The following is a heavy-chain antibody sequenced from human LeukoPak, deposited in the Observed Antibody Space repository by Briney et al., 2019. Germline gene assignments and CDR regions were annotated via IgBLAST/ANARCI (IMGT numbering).Heavy chain of an antibody. D-gene: IGHD3-22*01. J-gene: IGHJ3*02. CDR3: ARAQNYYDTTGSSDAFDI. V-gene: IGHV1-69*04. CDR2: IVPILGVT. Sequence: ASVKVSCKASGGTFSSCAISWVRQAPGQGLEWMGRIVPILGVTNYAQKFQGRVTITADKSTSTAYMDLSSLRSEDTAVYYCARAQNYYDTTGSSDAFDIWGQGTMVTVSS. CDR1: GGTFSSCA.